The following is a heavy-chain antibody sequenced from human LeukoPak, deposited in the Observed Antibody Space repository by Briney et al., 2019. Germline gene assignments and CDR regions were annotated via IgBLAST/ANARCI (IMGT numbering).Heavy chain of an antibody. V-gene: IGHV3-64*01. CDR1: GFTFSRYD. CDR2: INSNGGST. J-gene: IGHJ4*02. D-gene: IGHD2-15*01. Sequence: GGSLRLSCAASGFTFSRYDMQWVRQAPGKGLEYVSAINSNGGSTYYGNSVKGRFTISRDNSKNTLFLQMGSLRAEDMAVYYCARGGVVVVPATLDYWGQGALVTVSS. CDR3: ARGGVVVVPATLDY.